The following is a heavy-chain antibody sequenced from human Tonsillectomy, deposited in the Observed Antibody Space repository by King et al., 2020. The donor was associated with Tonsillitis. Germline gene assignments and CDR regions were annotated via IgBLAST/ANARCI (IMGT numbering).Heavy chain of an antibody. V-gene: IGHV4-34*01. Sequence: VQLQQWGAGLLKPSETLSLTCAVYGGSFRGYYWTWIRQPPGKGLEWIGEINHSGSTNYNPSLKSRVTLSEDTSKNQFSLRLNSVTAADTAVYYCTRGDDYRKTGYWGQGTLVTVSS. D-gene: IGHD4-11*01. CDR2: INHSGST. CDR1: GGSFRGYY. J-gene: IGHJ4*02. CDR3: TRGDDYRKTGY.